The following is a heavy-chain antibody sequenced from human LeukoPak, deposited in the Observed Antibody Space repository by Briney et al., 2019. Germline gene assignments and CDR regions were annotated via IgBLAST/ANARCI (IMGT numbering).Heavy chain of an antibody. CDR3: AREAYSSGSDC. CDR1: GYTFTSYG. Sequence: GASVTVSCKASGYTFTSYGFSWVRQAPGQGLEWMGWISAYNGNKNYAQKLQDRVTMTTDTSTSTAYMELRSLRSDDTAVYYCAREAYSSGSDCWGQGTLVTVSS. CDR2: ISAYNGNK. V-gene: IGHV1-18*04. J-gene: IGHJ4*02. D-gene: IGHD6-19*01.